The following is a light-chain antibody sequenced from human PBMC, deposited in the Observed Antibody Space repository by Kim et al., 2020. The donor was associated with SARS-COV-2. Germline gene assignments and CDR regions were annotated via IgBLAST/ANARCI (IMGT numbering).Light chain of an antibody. J-gene: IGKJ1*01. CDR1: QGIATY. V-gene: IGKV1-27*01. Sequence: ASVGDRVTITCRASQGIATYLAWYQQKPGKAPKLLIYAASTLHSGVPSRFTGSGSGTDFALTISSLQPEDVATYYCQKYTTAPWTFGPGTKVDIK. CDR2: AAS. CDR3: QKYTTAPWT.